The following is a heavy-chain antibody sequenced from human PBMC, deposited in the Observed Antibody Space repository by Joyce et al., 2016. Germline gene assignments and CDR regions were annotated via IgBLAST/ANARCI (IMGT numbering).Heavy chain of an antibody. CDR2: INEDGSEK. J-gene: IGHJ5*02. CDR3: TRGSGTGWFDP. V-gene: IGHV3-7*03. Sequence: EVYLVESGGGLVQPGGSLRLFCAASGFSFRYFWLDWVRQAQGKGLEWVAQINEDGSEKNYMDSLRGRFTLSRDNAKNSVDLQINSLRVEDTAVYYCTRGSGTGWFDPWGQGTLVTVSS. D-gene: IGHD6-13*01. CDR1: GFSFRYFW.